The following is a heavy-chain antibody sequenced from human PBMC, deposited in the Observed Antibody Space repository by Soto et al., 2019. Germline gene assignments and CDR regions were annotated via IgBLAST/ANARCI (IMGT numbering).Heavy chain of an antibody. CDR3: ASGGLYCTDTSCYAERFDY. CDR1: GFTFSNFA. J-gene: IGHJ4*02. D-gene: IGHD2-2*01. Sequence: GGSLRLSCAVSGFTFSNFAMSWVRQAPGKGLEWVSGISGSAGRTYHVDSVRGRFTISRDNSKNTLHLQMNSLTAEDTAVYYCASGGLYCTDTSCYAERFDYWGQGTLVTVSS. V-gene: IGHV3-23*01. CDR2: ISGSAGRT.